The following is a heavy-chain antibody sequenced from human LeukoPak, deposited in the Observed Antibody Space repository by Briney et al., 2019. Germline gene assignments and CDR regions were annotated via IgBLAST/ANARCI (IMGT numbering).Heavy chain of an antibody. V-gene: IGHV3-7*01. Sequence: QSGGSLRLSCAASGFTFSSYWMSWVRQAPGKGLEWVANIKQDGSEKYYVDSVKGRFTISRDNAKNSLYLQMNSLRAEDTAVYYCATPPPYPGLDAFDIWGQGTMVTVSS. CDR1: GFTFSSYW. CDR2: IKQDGSEK. J-gene: IGHJ3*02. CDR3: ATPPPYPGLDAFDI.